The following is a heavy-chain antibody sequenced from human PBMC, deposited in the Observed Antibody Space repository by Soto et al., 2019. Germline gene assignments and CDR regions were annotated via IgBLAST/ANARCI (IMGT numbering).Heavy chain of an antibody. J-gene: IGHJ6*04. CDR3: TPRSYYYGMDV. CDR1: GFTFSSYA. V-gene: IGHV3-23*01. D-gene: IGHD3-3*01. CDR2: ISGSGGST. Sequence: GGSLRLSCAASGFTFSSYAMSWVRQAPGKGLEWVSAISGSGGSTYYADSVKGRFTISRDNSKNTLYLQMNSLRAEETAVYYCTPRSYYYGMDVWGKGTTVTVSS.